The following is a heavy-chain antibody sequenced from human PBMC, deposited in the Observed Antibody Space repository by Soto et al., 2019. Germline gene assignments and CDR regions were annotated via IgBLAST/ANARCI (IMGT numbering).Heavy chain of an antibody. Sequence: QITLKESGPALVEPTQTLTLTCTFSGFSLSTSRVGVGWIRQPPGKALEWLTIIYWDDYKRFNPALSTRLTNPQDPPKNQVVLTLTDMDPVDTATYYCARAMPSLPHFYYYYYYMDVWGEGTTVTVSS. D-gene: IGHD2-2*01. CDR3: ARAMPSLPHFYYYYYYMDV. J-gene: IGHJ6*03. CDR1: GFSLSTSRVG. CDR2: IYWDDYK. V-gene: IGHV2-5*02.